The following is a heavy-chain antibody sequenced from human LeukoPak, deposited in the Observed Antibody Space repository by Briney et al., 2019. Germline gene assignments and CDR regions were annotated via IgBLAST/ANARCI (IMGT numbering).Heavy chain of an antibody. CDR1: GFTFSSYA. J-gene: IGHJ4*02. V-gene: IGHV4-59*08. Sequence: GSLRLSCAASGFTFSSYAMSWIRQPPGKGLEWIGYIYYSGSTKYNPSLKSRVTISVDTSKNQFSLNLSSVTAADTAVYYCARHQGGYFYFDYWGQGTLVTVSS. CDR2: IYYSGST. CDR3: ARHQGGYFYFDY. D-gene: IGHD1-26*01.